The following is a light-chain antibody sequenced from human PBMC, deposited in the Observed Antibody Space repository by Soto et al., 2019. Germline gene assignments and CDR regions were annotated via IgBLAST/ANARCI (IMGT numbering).Light chain of an antibody. Sequence: QSALTQPASVSGSPGQSITISCTGTSSDVGGYNYVSWYQQHPGKAPKLMIYDVSNRPSGVSNRFSGSKSGNTAYLTISGLQAEDEADYYCSSYTSRCTLYVFGPGTKVTVL. CDR3: SSYTSRCTLYV. J-gene: IGLJ1*01. CDR1: SSDVGGYNY. CDR2: DVS. V-gene: IGLV2-14*01.